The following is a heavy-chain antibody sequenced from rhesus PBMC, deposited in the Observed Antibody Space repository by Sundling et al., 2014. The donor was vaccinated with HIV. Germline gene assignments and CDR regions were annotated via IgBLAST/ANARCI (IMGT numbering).Heavy chain of an antibody. V-gene: IGHV4-165*01. D-gene: IGHD2-33*01. CDR2: IGGSSGNT. CDR3: AREHCSNSGCSSI. CDR1: GGSISGHY. J-gene: IGHJ4*01. Sequence: QLQLQESGPGLVKPSETLSLTCDVSGGSISGHYWNWIRQPPGKGLEWIGYIGGSSGNTYYKPSLKSRVTISTDTSKNQFSLRLSSVTAADTAVYYCAREHCSNSGCSSIWGQGVLVIVSS.